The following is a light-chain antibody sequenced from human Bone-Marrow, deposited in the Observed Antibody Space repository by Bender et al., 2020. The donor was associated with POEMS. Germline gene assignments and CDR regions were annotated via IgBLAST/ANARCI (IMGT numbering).Light chain of an antibody. J-gene: IGLJ3*02. CDR2: VTSDGSH. CDR1: GRHSIYP. CDR3: QTWGTGIQV. Sequence: QLVLTQSPSASASLGASVKLTCTLSGRHSIYPIAWHQQQPEKGPRYLMKVTSDGSHTKADGIPDRFSGSSSGAERYLTISSLQSEDEADYYCQTWGTGIQVFGGGTKLTVL. V-gene: IGLV4-69*01.